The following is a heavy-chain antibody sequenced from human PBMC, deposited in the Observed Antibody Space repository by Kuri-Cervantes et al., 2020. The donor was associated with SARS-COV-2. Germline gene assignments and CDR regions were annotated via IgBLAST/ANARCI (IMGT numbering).Heavy chain of an antibody. CDR1: GYTLTELS. CDR3: ARDRPGGGPAVAGFRHLDY. D-gene: IGHD6-19*01. V-gene: IGHV1-24*01. Sequence: ASVKVSCKVSGYTLTELSMHWVRQAPGKGLEWMGGFDPEDGEAIYAQKFQGRVTMTEDTSTDTAYMELRSLRSDDTAVYYCARDRPGGGPAVAGFRHLDYWGQGTLVTVSS. J-gene: IGHJ4*02. CDR2: FDPEDGEA.